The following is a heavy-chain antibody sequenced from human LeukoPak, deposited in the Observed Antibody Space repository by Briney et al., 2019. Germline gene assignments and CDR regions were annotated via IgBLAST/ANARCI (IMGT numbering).Heavy chain of an antibody. CDR2: INPNSGGT. V-gene: IGHV1-2*06. J-gene: IGHJ6*03. D-gene: IGHD6-13*01. Sequence: GASVKVSCKASGYTFTSYHMHWVRQAPGQGLEWMGRINPNSGGTNYAQKFQGRVTMTRDTSISTAYMELSRLRSDDTAVYYCASGIAAAGMGYYYMDVWGKGTTVTVSS. CDR1: GYTFTSYH. CDR3: ASGIAAAGMGYYYMDV.